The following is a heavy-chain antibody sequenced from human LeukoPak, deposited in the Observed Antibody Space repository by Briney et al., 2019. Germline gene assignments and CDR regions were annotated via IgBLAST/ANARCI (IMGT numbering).Heavy chain of an antibody. V-gene: IGHV3-30*02. CDR3: AKAVVVVPAATPFDY. J-gene: IGHJ4*02. CDR2: MRYDGSNK. CDR1: GFTFSNYG. Sequence: GGSLRLSCAASGFTFSNYGMHWVRQAPGKGLEWVAFMRYDGSNKYYADSVKGRFTISRDNSKITLYLQMNGLRAEDTALFYCAKAVVVVPAATPFDYWGLGTLVTVSS. D-gene: IGHD2-2*01.